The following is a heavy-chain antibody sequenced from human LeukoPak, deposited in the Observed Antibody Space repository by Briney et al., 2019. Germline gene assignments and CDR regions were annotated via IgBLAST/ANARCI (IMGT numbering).Heavy chain of an antibody. V-gene: IGHV3-30*03. D-gene: IGHD2-2*01. CDR1: GFTFSSYG. CDR2: ISYDGSNK. Sequence: GGSLRLSCAASGFTFSSYGMHWVRQAPGKGLEWVAVISYDGSNKYYADSVKGRFTISRDNSKNTLYLQMNSLRAEDTAVYYCAGGYCSSTSCFDYWGQGTLVTVSS. J-gene: IGHJ4*02. CDR3: AGGYCSSTSCFDY.